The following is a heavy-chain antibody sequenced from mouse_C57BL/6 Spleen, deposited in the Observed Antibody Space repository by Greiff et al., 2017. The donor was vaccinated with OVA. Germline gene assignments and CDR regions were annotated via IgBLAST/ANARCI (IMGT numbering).Heavy chain of an antibody. Sequence: EVKLQESGPGLVKPSQSLSLTCSVTGYSITSGYYWNWIRQFPGNKLEWMGYISYDGSNNYNPSLKNRISITRDTSKNQFFLKLNSVTTEDTATYYCASYDYDYAMDYGGQGTSVTVSS. CDR2: ISYDGSN. CDR3: ASYDYDYAMDY. CDR1: GYSITSGYY. J-gene: IGHJ4*01. V-gene: IGHV3-6*01. D-gene: IGHD2-4*01.